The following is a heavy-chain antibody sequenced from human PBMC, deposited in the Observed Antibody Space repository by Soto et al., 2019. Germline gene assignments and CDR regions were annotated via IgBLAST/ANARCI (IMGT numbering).Heavy chain of an antibody. V-gene: IGHV3-33*01. CDR1: GFTFSSYG. J-gene: IGHJ6*02. CDR3: ARDPRDIPVVTLFMDYYYGMDV. Sequence: QVQLVESGGGVVQPGRSLRLSCAASGFTFSSYGMHWVRQAPGKGLEWVAVIWYDGSNKYYADSVKGRFTISRDNSKNSLYRQMNSLRAEDTAVYYCARDPRDIPVVTLFMDYYYGMDVWGQGTTVTVSS. CDR2: IWYDGSNK. D-gene: IGHD2-21*02.